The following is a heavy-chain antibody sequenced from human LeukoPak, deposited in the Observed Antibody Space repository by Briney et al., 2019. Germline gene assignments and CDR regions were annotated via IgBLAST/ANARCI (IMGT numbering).Heavy chain of an antibody. V-gene: IGHV4-31*03. CDR1: GGSISSGGYY. J-gene: IGHJ4*02. CDR3: ARALGDSSGWYYFDY. Sequence: PSQTLSLTCTVSGGSISSGGYYWSWICQHPGKGLEWIGYIYYSGSTYYNPSLKSRVTISVDTSKNQFSLKLSSVTAADTAVYYCARALGDSSGWYYFDYWGQGTLVTVSS. D-gene: IGHD6-19*01. CDR2: IYYSGST.